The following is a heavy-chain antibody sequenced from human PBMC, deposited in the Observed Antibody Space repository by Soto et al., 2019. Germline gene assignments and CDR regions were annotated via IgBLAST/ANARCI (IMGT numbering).Heavy chain of an antibody. D-gene: IGHD5-12*01. J-gene: IGHJ2*01. CDR3: AKSPKKMQGFVVTTNGYFDL. V-gene: IGHV3-23*01. Sequence: EVQLLESGGGLVQPGGSLRLSCAASGFTFSSYAMSWVRQAPGKGLEWVSGIGGSGDSTYYADSVKGRFTVSRDNSKNTVYMQMNSGSAEDTAVYYCAKSPKKMQGFVVTTNGYFDLWCRGSLVTVSS. CDR1: GFTFSSYA. CDR2: IGGSGDST.